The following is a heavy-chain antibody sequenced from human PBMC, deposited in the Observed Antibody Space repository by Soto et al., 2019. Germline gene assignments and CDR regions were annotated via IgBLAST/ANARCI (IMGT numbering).Heavy chain of an antibody. CDR2: INAGNGNT. J-gene: IGHJ6*02. V-gene: IGHV1-3*01. Sequence: ASVKVSCKASGYTFTSYAMHWVRQAPGQRLEWMGWINAGNGNTKYSQMFQGRVTITRDTSASTAYMELSSLRSEDTAVYYCASSYYYDSSGYSSLYYYYGMDVWGQGTTVTV. CDR3: ASSYYYDSSGYSSLYYYYGMDV. CDR1: GYTFTSYA. D-gene: IGHD3-22*01.